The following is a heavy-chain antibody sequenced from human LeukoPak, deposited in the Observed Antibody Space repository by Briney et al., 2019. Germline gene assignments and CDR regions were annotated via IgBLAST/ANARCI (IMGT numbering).Heavy chain of an antibody. CDR3: AREADCSGGNCYRGAFDI. J-gene: IGHJ3*02. CDR1: GFTFSNYA. D-gene: IGHD2-15*01. V-gene: IGHV3-33*01. CDR2: IWYDGSNE. Sequence: GGSLRLSCAASGFTFSNYAMHWVRQAPGKGLEWVAVIWYDGSNEYYANSVEGRFTISRDNSKNTLYLQMNGLRAEDTAVYYCAREADCSGGNCYRGAFDIWGQGTMITVSS.